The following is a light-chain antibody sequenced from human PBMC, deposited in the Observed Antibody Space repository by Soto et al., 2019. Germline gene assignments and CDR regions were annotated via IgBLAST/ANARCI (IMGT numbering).Light chain of an antibody. J-gene: IGLJ1*01. CDR2: ELA. CDR1: SSDVGAYDH. CDR3: SSDAGGHNYV. V-gene: IGLV2-8*01. Sequence: LTQPPSASGSPGQSVTIPCTGTSSDVGAYDHVSWYQQHPGKAPKLIIYELAKRPAGVPDRFSGSKSGNTASLTVSGLQAEDEADYFCSSDAGGHNYVFGTGTKVTVL.